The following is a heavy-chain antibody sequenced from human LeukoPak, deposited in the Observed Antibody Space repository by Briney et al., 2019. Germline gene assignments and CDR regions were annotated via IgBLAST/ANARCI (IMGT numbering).Heavy chain of an antibody. CDR1: GFTFSSYA. CDR2: ISYDGSNK. CDR3: ERDVVVVIIDAFDI. Sequence: GGSLRLSCAASGFTFSSYAMHWVRQAPGKGLEWVAVISYDGSNKYYADSVKGRFTISRDNSKNTLYLQMNSLRAEDTAVYYCERDVVVVIIDAFDIWGQGTMVTVSS. V-gene: IGHV3-30*04. J-gene: IGHJ3*02. D-gene: IGHD3-22*01.